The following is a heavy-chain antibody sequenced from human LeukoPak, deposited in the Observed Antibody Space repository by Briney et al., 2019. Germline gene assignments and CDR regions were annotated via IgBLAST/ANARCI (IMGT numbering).Heavy chain of an antibody. CDR2: INKDGSAT. J-gene: IGHJ4*02. CDR3: ARDGAYFDY. CDR1: GFTLSSYW. Sequence: GGSLRLSCAASGFTLSSYWMTWVRQAPGKGLEWVADINKDGSATYYVDSLKGRFTISRDNARNSLHLQMNSLRAEDTALYYCARDGAYFDYWGQGTLVTVSS. V-gene: IGHV3-7*01. D-gene: IGHD4-17*01.